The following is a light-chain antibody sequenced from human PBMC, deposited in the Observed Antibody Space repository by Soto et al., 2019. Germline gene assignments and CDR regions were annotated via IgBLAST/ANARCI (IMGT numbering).Light chain of an antibody. V-gene: IGKV3-15*01. CDR3: QHYNNWPLT. CDR2: GAS. Sequence: IMMTQSPATLSVSPGGRATLSCRASESVNRNLAWYQQRPGQSPRLLLYGASTRATGTPARFSGSGSGTEFTLTITSLQSDDFALYFCQHYNNWPLTFGGGTKVDIK. CDR1: ESVNRN. J-gene: IGKJ4*01.